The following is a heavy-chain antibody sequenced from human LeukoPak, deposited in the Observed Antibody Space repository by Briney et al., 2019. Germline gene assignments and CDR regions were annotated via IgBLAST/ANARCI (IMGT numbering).Heavy chain of an antibody. CDR2: IYYSGST. Sequence: SETLSLTCTVSGGPISSSSYYWGWIRQPPGKGLEWIGSIYYSGSTYYNPSLKSRVTMSVDTSKNQFSLKLSSVTAADTAVYYCAGRGYTIFGVVNDFDYWGQGTLVTVSS. CDR3: AGRGYTIFGVVNDFDY. V-gene: IGHV4-39*07. CDR1: GGPISSSSYY. D-gene: IGHD3-3*01. J-gene: IGHJ4*02.